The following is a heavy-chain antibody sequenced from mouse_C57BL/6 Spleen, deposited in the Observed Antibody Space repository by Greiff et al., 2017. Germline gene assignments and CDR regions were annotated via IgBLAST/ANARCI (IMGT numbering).Heavy chain of an antibody. V-gene: IGHV14-4*01. CDR2: IDPENGDT. Sequence: VQLQQSGAELVRPGASVKLSCTASGFNIKDDYMHWVKQRPEQGLEWIGWIDPENGDTEYASKFQGKATITADTSSNTAYLQLSSLTSADTAVYYCTTFEGYYGSTLDYWGQGTTLTVSS. J-gene: IGHJ2*01. D-gene: IGHD1-1*01. CDR3: TTFEGYYGSTLDY. CDR1: GFNIKDDY.